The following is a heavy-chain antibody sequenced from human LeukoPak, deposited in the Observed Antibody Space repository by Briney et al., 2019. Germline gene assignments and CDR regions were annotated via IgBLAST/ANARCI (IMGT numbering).Heavy chain of an antibody. Sequence: GGSLRLSCAASGFTLSTYGMYWVRQAPGKGLEWVAVIWNDGSNKHYADSVKGRFTISRDNSKNTLNLQMNSLRAEDTAVYYCAKDLSSSWFEGLDNWGQGTLVTVSS. J-gene: IGHJ4*02. CDR1: GFTLSTYG. V-gene: IGHV3-33*06. CDR3: AKDLSSSWFEGLDN. D-gene: IGHD6-13*01. CDR2: IWNDGSNK.